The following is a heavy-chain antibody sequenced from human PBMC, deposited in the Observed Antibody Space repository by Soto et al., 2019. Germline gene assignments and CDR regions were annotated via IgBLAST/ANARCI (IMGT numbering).Heavy chain of an antibody. J-gene: IGHJ5*02. CDR1: GLTFSSYS. V-gene: IGHV3-53*01. CDR2: IYSGGSA. Sequence: PGGSLRLSCAASGLTFSSYSINWVRQAPGKGLEWVSVIYSGGSAYYAVSVKGRFTISRDNSRNTVFLQMNGLRAEDTAVYYCASLAPFGSGSYSFRYNWFDPWGPGTLVTGSS. CDR3: ASLAPFGSGSYSFRYNWFDP. D-gene: IGHD3-10*01.